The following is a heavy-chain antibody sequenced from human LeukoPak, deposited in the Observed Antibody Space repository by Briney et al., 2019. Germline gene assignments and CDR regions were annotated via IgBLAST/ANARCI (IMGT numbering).Heavy chain of an antibody. CDR2: INHSGNT. CDR1: GGSLSGYY. Sequence: SETLSLTCAVYGGSLSGYYWSWIRQSPGKGLEWIGEINHSGNTNYNPSLKSRVTTSVDTSKNQFSLKLSSVTAADTAVYYCARHTRIAVGYYYYYYMDVWGKGTTVTISS. CDR3: ARHTRIAVGYYYYYYMDV. J-gene: IGHJ6*03. V-gene: IGHV4-34*01. D-gene: IGHD6-19*01.